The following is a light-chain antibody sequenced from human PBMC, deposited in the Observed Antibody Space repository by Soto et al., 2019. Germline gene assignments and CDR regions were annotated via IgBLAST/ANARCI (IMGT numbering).Light chain of an antibody. J-gene: IGKJ1*01. CDR1: QSVSSN. CDR3: QQYNNWSAWT. CDR2: GAS. V-gene: IGKV3-15*01. Sequence: EIVMTQSPATLSVSPGERATLSCRASQSVSSNLAWYQQKPGQAPRLLIYGASTRATGIPARFSGSGSGTDFTLTISSLQSADVAVYYCQQYNNWSAWTFGQGTKVEIK.